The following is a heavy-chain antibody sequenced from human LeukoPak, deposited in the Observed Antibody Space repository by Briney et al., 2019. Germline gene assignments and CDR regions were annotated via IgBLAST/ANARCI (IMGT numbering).Heavy chain of an antibody. CDR1: GFTFSSYA. V-gene: IGHV3-23*01. Sequence: PGGSLRLSCAASGFTFSSYAMSWVRQAPGKGLEWVSAISGSGGSTYYADSVKGRFTISRDNSKNTLYLQMNSLRAEDTAVYYCAKDRGSSSSAYGMDVWGQGTTVTVSS. J-gene: IGHJ6*02. CDR3: AKDRGSSSSAYGMDV. D-gene: IGHD6-13*01. CDR2: ISGSGGST.